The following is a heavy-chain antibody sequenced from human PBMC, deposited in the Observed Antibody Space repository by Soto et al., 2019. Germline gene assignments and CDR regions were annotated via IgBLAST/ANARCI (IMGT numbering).Heavy chain of an antibody. CDR2: IDPSDSYT. J-gene: IGHJ6*02. CDR1: GHSFTSYW. V-gene: IGHV5-10-1*01. D-gene: IGHD2-2*02. CDR3: ARQMDGAIYYYYGMDV. Sequence: PGESLKISCKGSGHSFTSYWISWVRQMPGKGLEWMGRIDPSDSYTNYSPSFQGHVTISADKSISTAYLQWSSLKASDTAMYYCARQMDGAIYYYYGMDVWGQGTTVTVSS.